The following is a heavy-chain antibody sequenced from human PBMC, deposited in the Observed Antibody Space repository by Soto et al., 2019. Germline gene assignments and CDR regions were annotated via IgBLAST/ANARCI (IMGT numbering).Heavy chain of an antibody. CDR1: GYSFTSYW. CDR3: ARQSNYYGMDV. J-gene: IGHJ6*02. Sequence: GESLKISCKGPGYSFTSYWIGWVRQMLGKGLERMGIIYPGDSDTRYSPSFQGQVTISADKSISTAYLQWSSMKASDTAMYYCARQSNYYGMDVWGQGTTVTVSS. V-gene: IGHV5-51*01. CDR2: IYPGDSDT.